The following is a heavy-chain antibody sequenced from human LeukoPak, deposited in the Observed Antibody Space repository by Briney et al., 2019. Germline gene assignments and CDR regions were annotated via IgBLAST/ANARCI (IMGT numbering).Heavy chain of an antibody. CDR2: IYYSGST. CDR1: GGSISSSIYY. CDR3: ARLGSAGPRRYFDY. D-gene: IGHD7-27*01. J-gene: IGHJ4*02. V-gene: IGHV4-39*02. Sequence: SETLSLTCTVSGGSISSSIYYWDWIRQPPGKGLEWIGSIYYSGSTYYNPSLKSRGTISVDTSKNHFSLKLSSVTAADTAVYYCARLGSAGPRRYFDYWGQGTLVTVSS.